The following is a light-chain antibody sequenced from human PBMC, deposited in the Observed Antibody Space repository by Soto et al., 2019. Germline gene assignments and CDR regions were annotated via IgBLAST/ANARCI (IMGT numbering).Light chain of an antibody. V-gene: IGKV1-27*01. CDR3: QKYNSAPLN. J-gene: IGKJ4*01. CDR1: QGSATY. CDR2: DAS. Sequence: DIKMTQSPSSLSAFVGDRVTITCLASQGSATYLAWYQQKRVKVPKLLIYDASTLQSGVPSRFSGGGSDIDYTLIISSLQTEDVATYFYQKYNSAPLNVGGGTKVDIK.